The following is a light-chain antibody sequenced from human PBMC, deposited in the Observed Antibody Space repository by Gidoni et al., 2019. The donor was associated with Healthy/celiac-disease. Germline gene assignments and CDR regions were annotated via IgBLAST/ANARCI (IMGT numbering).Light chain of an antibody. Sequence: SSELTQDPAMSVALGQTVRITCHGDSLRSYYASWYQQKPGQAPVLVIYGKNNRPSGIPDRFSGSSSGNTASLTITGAQAEDEADYYCNSRDSSGNPHVVFGGGTKLTVL. V-gene: IGLV3-19*01. CDR2: GKN. CDR3: NSRDSSGNPHVV. J-gene: IGLJ2*01. CDR1: SLRSYY.